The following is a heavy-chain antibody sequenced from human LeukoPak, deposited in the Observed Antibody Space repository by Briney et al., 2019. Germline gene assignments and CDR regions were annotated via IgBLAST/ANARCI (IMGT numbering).Heavy chain of an antibody. V-gene: IGHV3-21*01. CDR3: ARVRNTYFDILTDGRYLQH. CDR2: ISSSSSYI. Sequence: PGGSLRLSCAASGFTFSSYSMNWVRQAPGKGLEWVSSISSSSSYIYYADSVKGRFTISRDNAKNSLYLQMNSLRAEDTAVYYCARVRNTYFDILTDGRYLQHWGQGTQVTVSS. CDR1: GFTFSSYS. D-gene: IGHD3-9*01. J-gene: IGHJ1*01.